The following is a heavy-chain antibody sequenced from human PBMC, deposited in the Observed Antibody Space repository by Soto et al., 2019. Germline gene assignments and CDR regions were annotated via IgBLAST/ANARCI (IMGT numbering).Heavy chain of an antibody. CDR3: ARVGGAFSNHLLGL. V-gene: IGHV3-23*01. Sequence: VGSLRLSCEASGFTFSVYAMSWVRQAPGKGLEWVSTISGSGDSTYYAASVKGRFTISRDNSKNTLNLQMNSLRAEDTAVYYWARVGGAFSNHLLGLWGPGNLVPVSS. CDR2: ISGSGDST. CDR1: GFTFSVYA. D-gene: IGHD2-15*01. J-gene: IGHJ4*02.